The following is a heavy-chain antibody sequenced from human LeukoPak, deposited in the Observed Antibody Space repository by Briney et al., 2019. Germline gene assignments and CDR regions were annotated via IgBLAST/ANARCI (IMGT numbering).Heavy chain of an antibody. CDR3: ASGLYYDFWSGYYDY. CDR2: ISAYNGNT. CDR1: GYTFTSYG. J-gene: IGHJ4*02. V-gene: IGHV1-18*01. D-gene: IGHD3-3*01. Sequence: WASVNVSCKASGYTFTSYGISWVRQAPGQGLEWMGWISAYNGNTNYAQKLQGRVTMTTDTSTSTAYMELRSLRSDDTAVYYCASGLYYDFWSGYYDYWGQGTLVTVSS.